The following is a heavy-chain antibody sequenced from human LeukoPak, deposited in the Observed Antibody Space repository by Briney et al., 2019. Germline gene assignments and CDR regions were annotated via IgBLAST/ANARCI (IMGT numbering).Heavy chain of an antibody. CDR3: ARGSGQWGFDS. J-gene: IGHJ4*02. CDR2: IYYSGST. Sequence: SETLSLTCTVSGGSISSHYWSWIRQPPGKTLEWIGYIYYSGSTNYNPSLRSRVTISVDSSKNQFSLKLSSVTAADTAVYYCARGSGQWGFDSWGQGNLVTVSS. D-gene: IGHD3-10*01. CDR1: GGSISSHY. V-gene: IGHV4-59*11.